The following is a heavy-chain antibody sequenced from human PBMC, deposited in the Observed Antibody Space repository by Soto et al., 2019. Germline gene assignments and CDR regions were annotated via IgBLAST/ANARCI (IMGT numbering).Heavy chain of an antibody. V-gene: IGHV3-23*01. Sequence: VQLLESGGGLVQPGGSLRLSCEASGFTFSAYAMTWVRQTPGKGLEWLSAISSSGDSTYYADSVKGRLTISRDNSKNTLYLQVNSLRVEDTAIYYCRTPFQGQDHWGQGTLVTVSS. CDR1: GFTFSAYA. J-gene: IGHJ4*02. CDR3: RTPFQGQDH. CDR2: ISSSGDST.